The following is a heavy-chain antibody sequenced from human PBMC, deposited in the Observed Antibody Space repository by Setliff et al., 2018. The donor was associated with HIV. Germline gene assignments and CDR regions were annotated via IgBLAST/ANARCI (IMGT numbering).Heavy chain of an antibody. D-gene: IGHD6-6*01. CDR1: GYTFTSYA. CDR3: ARDRGAARPVYMDV. V-gene: IGHV1-18*01. J-gene: IGHJ6*03. Sequence: GASVKVSCKASGYTFTSYAIHWVRQAPGQWLEWMGWISAYNGNTNYAQKLEGRVTMTIDTSTSTAYMELRSLRSDDTAVYYCARDRGAARPVYMDVWGKGTTVTVSS. CDR2: ISAYNGNT.